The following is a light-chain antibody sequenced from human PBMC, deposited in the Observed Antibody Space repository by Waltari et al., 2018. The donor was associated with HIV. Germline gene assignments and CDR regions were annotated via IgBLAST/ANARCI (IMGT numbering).Light chain of an antibody. J-gene: IGKJ4*01. CDR3: QQTSSFQLS. CDR1: HDVSTR. Sequence: IQMTQSPSSLSASVGDRVTITCRARHDVSTRVAWYQVRPGKAPNLLIYASSCLQSGAPSRFSGSASGTFFTLTITAFQPQDSATYCCQQTSSFQLSLGGGTRVEV. CDR2: ASS. V-gene: IGKV1-12*01.